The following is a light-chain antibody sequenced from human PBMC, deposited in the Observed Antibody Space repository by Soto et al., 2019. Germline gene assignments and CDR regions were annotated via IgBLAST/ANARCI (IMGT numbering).Light chain of an antibody. J-gene: IGKJ1*01. CDR3: QQYGSSRT. CDR2: GAS. V-gene: IGKV3-20*01. CDR1: QSVSSSY. Sequence: EIVLTQSRGTLSLSPGASSPLSRRASQSVSSSYLAWYQQKPGQAPRLLIYGASSGATGIPDRFSGSGSGTDFTLTISRLEPEDFAVYYCQQYGSSRTVGQGTKVDNK.